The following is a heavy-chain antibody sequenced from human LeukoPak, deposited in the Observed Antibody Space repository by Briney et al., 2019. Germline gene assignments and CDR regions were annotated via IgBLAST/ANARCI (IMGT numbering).Heavy chain of an antibody. D-gene: IGHD4-17*01. CDR1: TGCITSGGYS. CDR2: IHHNGHT. Sequence: PSETLSLTCTVSTGCITSGGYSWNWIRQAPGKGLERIGYIHHNGHTYSNPSLKSRVTMSLDTSKNQFSLKLSSVTAADTAIYYCARDDGDYAYYFDSWGQGALVTVSS. J-gene: IGHJ4*02. CDR3: ARDDGDYAYYFDS. V-gene: IGHV4-30-2*01.